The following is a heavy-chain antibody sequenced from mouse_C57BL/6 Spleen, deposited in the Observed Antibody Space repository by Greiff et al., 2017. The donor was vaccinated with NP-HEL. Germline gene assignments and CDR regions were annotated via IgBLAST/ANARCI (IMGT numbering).Heavy chain of an antibody. CDR3: ARQEVSWFAY. CDR2: ISSGGSYT. D-gene: IGHD2-14*01. J-gene: IGHJ3*01. Sequence: EVNVVESGGDLVKPGGSLKLSCAASGFTFSSYGMSWVRQTPDKRLEWVATISSGGSYTYYPDSVKGRFTISRDNAKNTLYLQMSSLKSEDTAMYYCARQEVSWFAYWGQGTLVTVSA. CDR1: GFTFSSYG. V-gene: IGHV5-6*01.